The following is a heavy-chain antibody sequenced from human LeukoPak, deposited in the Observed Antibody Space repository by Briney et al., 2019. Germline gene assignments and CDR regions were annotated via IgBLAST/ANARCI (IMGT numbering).Heavy chain of an antibody. CDR3: ARRRYNWNAIDY. CDR1: GFTFSSYA. D-gene: IGHD1-20*01. V-gene: IGHV3-23*01. J-gene: IGHJ4*02. CDR2: ISGSGDNT. Sequence: GGSLRLSCAASGFTFSSYAMSWVRQAPGKGLEWVSGISGSGDNTYYADSVKGRFTISRDNSKNTLYVQVNSLGTEDTAAYYCARRRYNWNAIDYWGQGTLVTVSS.